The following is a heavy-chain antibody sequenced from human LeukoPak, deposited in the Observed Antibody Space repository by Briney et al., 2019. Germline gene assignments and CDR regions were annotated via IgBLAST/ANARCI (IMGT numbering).Heavy chain of an antibody. J-gene: IGHJ4*02. V-gene: IGHV3-30*02. Sequence: GGSLRLSCAASGFTFSSYGMHWVRQAPGKGLEWVAFIRYDGSNKYYADSVKARFTLSRDNSKNTMYLQMNTLRAEATAVYYCATGYSSGWYGRLDYWGQGTLVTVSS. CDR2: IRYDGSNK. CDR1: GFTFSSYG. CDR3: ATGYSSGWYGRLDY. D-gene: IGHD6-19*01.